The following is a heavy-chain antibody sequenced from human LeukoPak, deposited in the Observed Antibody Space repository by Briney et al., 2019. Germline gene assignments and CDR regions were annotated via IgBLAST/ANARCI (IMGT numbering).Heavy chain of an antibody. D-gene: IGHD1-26*01. Sequence: PSETLSLTCTVSGGSISSYYWSWIRQPPGKGLEWIGYIYYSGSHNYNPSLKSRVTISVDTSKNQFSLKLSSVTAADTAVYYCARSRGSYPNWFDPWGQGTLVTVSS. CDR1: GGSISSYY. CDR2: IYYSGSH. J-gene: IGHJ5*02. V-gene: IGHV4-59*01. CDR3: ARSRGSYPNWFDP.